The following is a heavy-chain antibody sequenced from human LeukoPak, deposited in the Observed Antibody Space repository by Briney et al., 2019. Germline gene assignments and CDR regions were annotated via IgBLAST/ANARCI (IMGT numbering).Heavy chain of an antibody. Sequence: RASVKVSCKASGGTFSSYAISRVRQAPGQGLEWMGRIIPIFGIANYAQKFQGRVTITADKSTSTAYMELSSLRSEDTAVYYCARDLGMGCSGGSCYAPFDYWGQGTLVTVSS. CDR2: IIPIFGIA. CDR3: ARDLGMGCSGGSCYAPFDY. J-gene: IGHJ4*02. D-gene: IGHD2-15*01. V-gene: IGHV1-69*04. CDR1: GGTFSSYA.